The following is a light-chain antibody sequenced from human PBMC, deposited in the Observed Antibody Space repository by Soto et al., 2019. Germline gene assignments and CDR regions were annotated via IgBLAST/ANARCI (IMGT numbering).Light chain of an antibody. CDR1: QSVLYSSNNKNY. CDR2: WAS. Sequence: DIVMTQSPDSLAVSLGERATINCKSSQSVLYSSNNKNYLAWYKQKPGRPPKLLIYWASTRESGIPDRFSGSGSGTDFTLTISSLQAEDVAVYYCQQYYSTPPTFGGGTKVEIK. J-gene: IGKJ4*01. V-gene: IGKV4-1*01. CDR3: QQYYSTPPT.